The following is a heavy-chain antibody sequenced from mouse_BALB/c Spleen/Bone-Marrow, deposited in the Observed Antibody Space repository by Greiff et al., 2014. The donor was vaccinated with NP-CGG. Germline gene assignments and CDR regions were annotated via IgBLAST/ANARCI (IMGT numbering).Heavy chain of an antibody. D-gene: IGHD1-1*01. CDR3: ARYYYGSSYAMDY. CDR1: GFNIKDTY. J-gene: IGHJ4*01. Sequence: EVQLQQSGAELVKPGASVKLSCTASGFNIKDTYMHWVKQRPEQGLEWIGRIDPANGNTKYDPKFQGKATITADTSSNTAYLQLSSVTSEDTAVYYCARYYYGSSYAMDYWGQGTSVTVSS. V-gene: IGHV14-3*02. CDR2: IDPANGNT.